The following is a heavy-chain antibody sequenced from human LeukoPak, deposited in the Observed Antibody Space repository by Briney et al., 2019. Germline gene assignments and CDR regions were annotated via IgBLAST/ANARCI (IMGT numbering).Heavy chain of an antibody. J-gene: IGHJ4*02. CDR1: AGSISSYY. CDR2: IYNTGST. D-gene: IGHD4-23*01. Sequence: SETLSLTCTVSAGSISSYYWSWIRQPPGKGLEWIGYIYNTGSTNYNPSLKSRVTISVDTSKNQFSLKLKSVTAADTAVYYCARAPTGGPGFDYWGQGTLVTVSS. CDR3: ARAPTGGPGFDY. V-gene: IGHV4-59*01.